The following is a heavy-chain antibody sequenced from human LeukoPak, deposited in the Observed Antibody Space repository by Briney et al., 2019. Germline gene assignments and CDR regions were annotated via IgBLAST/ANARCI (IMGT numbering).Heavy chain of an antibody. Sequence: ASVKVSCKASGYTFTSQYIHWVRQAPGQGLEWMGIINPSGGSTSYAQKFQGRVTMTRDTSTSTVYMELTSLRAEDTAVYYCASTTVTTFDYWGHGTLVTVSS. J-gene: IGHJ4*01. CDR3: ASTTVTTFDY. CDR1: GYTFTSQY. V-gene: IGHV1-46*01. CDR2: INPSGGST. D-gene: IGHD4-17*01.